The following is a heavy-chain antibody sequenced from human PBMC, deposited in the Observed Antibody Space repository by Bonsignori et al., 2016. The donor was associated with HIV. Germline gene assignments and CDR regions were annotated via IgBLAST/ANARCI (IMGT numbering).Heavy chain of an antibody. CDR1: GGSISSGSYY. Sequence: QVQLQESGPGLVKPSQTLSLTCTVSGGSISSGSYYWSWIRQPAGKGLEWIGRIYTSGSTNYNPSSTIRVTISVDTSKTSSPEPEXXDAADTAVYYCARSRGYPTFTYFXFWARERVVTVSS. CDR2: IYTSGST. D-gene: IGHD5-12*01. CDR3: ARSRGYPTFTYFXF. V-gene: IGHV4-61*02. J-gene: IGHJ4*02.